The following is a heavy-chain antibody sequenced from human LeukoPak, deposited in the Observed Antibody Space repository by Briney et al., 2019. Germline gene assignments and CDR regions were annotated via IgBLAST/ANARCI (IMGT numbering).Heavy chain of an antibody. CDR2: ISYDGSNK. J-gene: IGHJ4*02. Sequence: GRSLRLSCAASGFTFSSYGMHWVRQAPGKGLEWVAVISYDGSNKYYADSVKGRFTISRDNSKNTLYLQMNSLRAGDTAVYYCAREARGPGWYYIDYWGQGTLVTVSS. CDR3: AREARGPGWYYIDY. CDR1: GFTFSSYG. D-gene: IGHD6-19*01. V-gene: IGHV3-30*03.